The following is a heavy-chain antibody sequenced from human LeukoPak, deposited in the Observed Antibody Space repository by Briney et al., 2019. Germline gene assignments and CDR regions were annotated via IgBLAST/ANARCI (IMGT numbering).Heavy chain of an antibody. CDR2: MYPNSGDT. J-gene: IGHJ4*01. V-gene: IGHV1-2*02. Sequence: GASVKVSCKASGYMFTGYYMHWARQAPGQGLEWMGWMYPNSGDTKYAQRFQGRVTMTRDTSINTAYMELSSLRPDDTAVYYCASVTYSGYDNHDYWGQGTLVTVSS. CDR1: GYMFTGYY. CDR3: ASVTYSGYDNHDY. D-gene: IGHD5-12*01.